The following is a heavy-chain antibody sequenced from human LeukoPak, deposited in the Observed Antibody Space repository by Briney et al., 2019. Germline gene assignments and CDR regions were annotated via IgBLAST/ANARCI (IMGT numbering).Heavy chain of an antibody. V-gene: IGHV3-30*02. Sequence: GGSLRLSCAASGFTFSSYGMHWVRQAPGKGLEWVAFIRNDGSTKFYADSAKGRFTISRDNSENTLYLQMNSLRAEDTAVYYCAKDLPAAYFDYWGQGTLVTVSS. CDR2: IRNDGSTK. D-gene: IGHD2-2*01. CDR3: AKDLPAAYFDY. CDR1: GFTFSSYG. J-gene: IGHJ4*02.